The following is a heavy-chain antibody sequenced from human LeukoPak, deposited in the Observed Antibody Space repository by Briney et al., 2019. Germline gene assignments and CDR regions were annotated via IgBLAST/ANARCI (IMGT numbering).Heavy chain of an antibody. CDR2: IYYSGST. CDR3: ARRPGNDAFDI. J-gene: IGHJ3*02. V-gene: IGHV4-39*01. CDR1: GGTISSSSYY. D-gene: IGHD1-1*01. Sequence: SETLSLTCTVSGGTISSSSYYWGWIRQPPGKGPEWIGSIYYSGSTYYNPSLKSRVTISVDTSKNQFSLKLSSVTAADTAVYYCARRPGNDAFDIWGQGTMVTVSS.